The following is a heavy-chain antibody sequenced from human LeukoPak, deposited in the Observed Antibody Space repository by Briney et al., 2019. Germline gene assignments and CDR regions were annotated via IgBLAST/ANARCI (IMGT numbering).Heavy chain of an antibody. CDR3: ARGSTYYDFWSGPVGFDP. CDR1: GGSISSYY. CDR2: IYYSGST. J-gene: IGHJ5*02. V-gene: IGHV4-59*01. D-gene: IGHD3-3*01. Sequence: PSETLSLTCTVSGGSISSYYWSWIRQPPGKGLEWIGYIYYSGSTNYNPSLTSRVTISVDTSKNQFSLKLSSVTAADTAVYYCARGSTYYDFWSGPVGFDPWGQGTLVTVSS.